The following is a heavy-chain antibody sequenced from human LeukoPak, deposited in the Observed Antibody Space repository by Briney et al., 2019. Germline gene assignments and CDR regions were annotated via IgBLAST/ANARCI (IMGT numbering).Heavy chain of an antibody. J-gene: IGHJ6*03. CDR1: GYTFTSYY. CDR2: INPSGGST. V-gene: IGHV1-46*01. Sequence: GASVKVSCKASGYTFTSYYMHWVRQAPGQGLEWMGIINPSGGSTNYAQKFQGRVTMTRDTSTNTVYMELSSLRSEDTAVYYCARGPSITMVRGGQWYYYMGVWGKGTTVTISS. D-gene: IGHD3-10*01. CDR3: ARGPSITMVRGGQWYYYMGV.